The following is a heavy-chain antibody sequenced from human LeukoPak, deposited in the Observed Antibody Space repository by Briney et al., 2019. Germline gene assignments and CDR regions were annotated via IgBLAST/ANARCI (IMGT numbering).Heavy chain of an antibody. CDR3: AKTTTYDILTGYNYFDY. CDR2: IFGSGGSA. D-gene: IGHD3-9*01. J-gene: IGHJ4*02. V-gene: IGHV3-23*01. CDR1: GFTFNNYA. Sequence: GGSLRLSCTASGFTFNNYAMYWVRQAPRKGLEWVAGIFGSGGSAHYADSVKGRFTISRDNSKNTVYLQMDSLRGEDTAVYYCAKTTTYDILTGYNYFDYWGQGTLVTVSS.